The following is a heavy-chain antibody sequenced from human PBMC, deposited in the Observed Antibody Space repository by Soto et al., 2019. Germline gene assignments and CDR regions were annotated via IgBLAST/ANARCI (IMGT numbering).Heavy chain of an antibody. CDR1: GFTFTSSA. V-gene: IGHV1-58*02. CDR3: AAESSTVSRSQPLVDV. Sequence: GASVKVSCKASGFTFTSSAMQWVRQARGQRLEWIGWIVVGSGNTNYAQKFQERVTITRDMSTSTAYMELSSLRSEDTAVYYCAAESSTVSRSQPLVDVWGKGTTVTVSS. CDR2: IVVGSGNT. D-gene: IGHD4-17*01. J-gene: IGHJ6*04.